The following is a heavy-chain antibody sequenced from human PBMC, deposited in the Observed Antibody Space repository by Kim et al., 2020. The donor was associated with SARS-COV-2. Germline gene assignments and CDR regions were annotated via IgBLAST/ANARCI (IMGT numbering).Heavy chain of an antibody. Sequence: SETLSLTCTVSGGSISSSTYYWGWIRQPPGKGLQWIGSVYYSGSTHYNPSLKSRVTISVDTSKNQFSLILRPVTAADTAVFYCARHAPNTSNRPFDYWGQGTLVTVSS. CDR1: GGSISSSTYY. D-gene: IGHD2-2*02. V-gene: IGHV4-39*01. CDR3: ARHAPNTSNRPFDY. J-gene: IGHJ4*02. CDR2: VYYSGST.